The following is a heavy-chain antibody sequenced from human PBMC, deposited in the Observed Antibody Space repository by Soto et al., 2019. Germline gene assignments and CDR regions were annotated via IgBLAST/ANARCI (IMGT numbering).Heavy chain of an antibody. V-gene: IGHV4-59*08. Sequence: QVQLQESGPGLVTPSETLSRTCTVSGGSITSYYWSWIRQPPGKALEWIGYIYYSGSTNYNPSLTSRVTISVDTSKNQFSLGLSSVTAADTAVYYCARLNTSGWYGVDFWGQGTLVTVSS. D-gene: IGHD6-13*01. CDR2: IYYSGST. CDR1: GGSITSYY. J-gene: IGHJ4*02. CDR3: ARLNTSGWYGVDF.